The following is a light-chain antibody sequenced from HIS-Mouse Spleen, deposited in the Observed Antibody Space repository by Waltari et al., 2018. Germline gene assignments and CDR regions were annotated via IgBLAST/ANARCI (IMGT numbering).Light chain of an antibody. J-gene: IGLJ2*01. V-gene: IGLV3-10*01. CDR2: EDS. Sequence: SYELTQPPSVSVSPGQTARITCSGDALPTKYAYWYQQKSGQPPVLVIYEDSKRPSGIPEGFSGSSSGTMATLTISGAQVEDEADYYCYSTDSSGNHRVFGGGTKLTVL. CDR1: ALPTKY. CDR3: YSTDSSGNHRV.